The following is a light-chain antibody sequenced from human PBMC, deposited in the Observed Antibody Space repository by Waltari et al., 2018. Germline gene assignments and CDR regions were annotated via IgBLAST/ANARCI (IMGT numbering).Light chain of an antibody. CDR3: CSYAGGSPRWV. J-gene: IGLJ3*02. CDR2: EDN. CDR1: SSDVGSHNF. V-gene: IGLV2-23*01. Sequence: QSALTQPASVSGSPGQSITISCTESSSDVGSHNFVSWYQQHPGKAPKVMFYEDNKRPAGLSNRFSGSKSGNTASLTISGLQADDEADYYCCSYAGGSPRWVFGGGTKLTVL.